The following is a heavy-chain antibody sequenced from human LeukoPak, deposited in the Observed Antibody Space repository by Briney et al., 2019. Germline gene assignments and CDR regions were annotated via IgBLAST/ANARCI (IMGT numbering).Heavy chain of an antibody. CDR1: GFTFSSYG. CDR3: GYYNSGSYSTPDS. D-gene: IGHD3-10*01. V-gene: IGHV3-21*01. J-gene: IGHJ5*01. Sequence: GGSLRLSCAASGFTFSSYGMSWVRQAPGKGLEWVSCISSSSSYIYYANSVKGRFTISRDNAKNSLYLQMNSLRAEDTAVYYCGYYNSGSYSTPDSWGQGTQVTVSS. CDR2: ISSSSSYI.